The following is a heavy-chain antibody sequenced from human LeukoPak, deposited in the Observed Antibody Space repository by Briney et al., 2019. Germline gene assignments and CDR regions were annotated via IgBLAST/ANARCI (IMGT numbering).Heavy chain of an antibody. CDR2: ISGIGDTT. CDR1: GFTFSRSA. V-gene: IGHV3-23*01. J-gene: IGHJ4*02. Sequence: GALRLSCAASGFTFSRSAMSWVRQAPGKGPEWVSAISGIGDTTYYADSVKGRFTISRDNAKNVLYLQMNRLRDGDTAVYYCARDSDWAFDNWGQGTLVTVSS. CDR3: ARDSDWAFDN. D-gene: IGHD2-21*02.